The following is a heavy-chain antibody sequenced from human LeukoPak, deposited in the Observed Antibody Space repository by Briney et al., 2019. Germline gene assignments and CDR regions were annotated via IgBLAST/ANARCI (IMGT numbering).Heavy chain of an antibody. D-gene: IGHD3-16*01. Sequence: GGSLRLSCAASGFTVSSNFMSWVRQAPGKGLEWASIIYSGGSTSYADSVKGRFTISRDNSKNTLYLQMNSLRAEDTAVYYCASPSGSRGVFLDYWGQGTLVTVSS. CDR2: IYSGGST. CDR3: ASPSGSRGVFLDY. V-gene: IGHV3-53*01. J-gene: IGHJ4*02. CDR1: GFTVSSNF.